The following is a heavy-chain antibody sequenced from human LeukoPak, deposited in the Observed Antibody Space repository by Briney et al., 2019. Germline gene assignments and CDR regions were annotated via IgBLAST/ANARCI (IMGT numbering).Heavy chain of an antibody. J-gene: IGHJ4*02. CDR2: IIPIFGTA. CDR3: ATPIPRSLWSGYYTADY. Sequence: ASVKVSCKASGGTFSSYAISWVRQAPGQGREWMGGIIPIFGTANYAQKFQGRVTITADESTSTAYMELSSLRSEDTAVYYCATPIPRSLWSGYYTADYWGQGTLVTVSS. D-gene: IGHD3-3*01. CDR1: GGTFSSYA. V-gene: IGHV1-69*01.